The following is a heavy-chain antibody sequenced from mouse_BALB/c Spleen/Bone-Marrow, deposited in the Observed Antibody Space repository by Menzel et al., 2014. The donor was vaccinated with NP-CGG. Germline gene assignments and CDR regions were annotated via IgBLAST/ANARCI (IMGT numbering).Heavy chain of an antibody. D-gene: IGHD2-1*01. CDR3: ARGYGNLAMDY. J-gene: IGHJ4*01. CDR2: IWAGGST. Sequence: VQRVESGPGLVAPSQSLSITCTVSGFSLTSYGVHWVRQPPGKGLEWLGVIWAGGSTNYNSALMSRLSISKDKSKSQVFLKMNSLQTDDTAMYYCARGYGNLAMDYWGQGTSVTVSS. V-gene: IGHV2-9*02. CDR1: GFSLTSYG.